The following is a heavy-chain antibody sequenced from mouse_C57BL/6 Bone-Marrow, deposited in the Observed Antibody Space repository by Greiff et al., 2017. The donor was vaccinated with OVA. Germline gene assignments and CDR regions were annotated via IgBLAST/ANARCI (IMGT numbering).Heavy chain of an antibody. Sequence: QVQLQQSDAELVKPGASVKISCKVSGYTFTDHTIHWMKQRPEQGLEWIGYIYPRDGSTKYNEKFKGKATLTADKSSSTAYMQLSSLTSEDSAVYYCAREGYGSSYDWYFDVWGTGTTVTVSS. J-gene: IGHJ1*03. CDR1: GYTFTDHT. CDR2: IYPRDGST. V-gene: IGHV1-78*01. D-gene: IGHD1-1*01. CDR3: AREGYGSSYDWYFDV.